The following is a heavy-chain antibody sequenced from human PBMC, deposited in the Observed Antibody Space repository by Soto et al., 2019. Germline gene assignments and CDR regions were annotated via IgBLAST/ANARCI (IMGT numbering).Heavy chain of an antibody. J-gene: IGHJ4*02. Sequence: QLQLQESGPGLVKPSETLSLTCTVSGGSITSNAYYWGWIRQPPGKGLEWLGYIYYNGSASSNPSLKSRVTKSVYTSKNQFSLKLSSVTAADTAVYYCARRPKRGSFAWCFDYWGQGTLVTVSS. D-gene: IGHD1-26*01. CDR1: GGSITSNAYY. CDR2: IYYNGSA. CDR3: ARRPKRGSFAWCFDY. V-gene: IGHV4-39*01.